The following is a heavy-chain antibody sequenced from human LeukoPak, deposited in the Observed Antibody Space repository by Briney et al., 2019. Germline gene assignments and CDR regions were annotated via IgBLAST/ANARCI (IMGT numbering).Heavy chain of an antibody. Sequence: PSETLSLTCAVYGGSFSGYYWSWIRQPPGKGLEWIGEINHSGSTNYNPSLKSRVTISVDTSKNQFSLKLSSVTAADTAVYYCARLIAVAGSGFDYWGQGTLVTVSS. V-gene: IGHV4-34*01. CDR1: GGSFSGYY. J-gene: IGHJ4*02. CDR2: INHSGST. CDR3: ARLIAVAGSGFDY. D-gene: IGHD6-19*01.